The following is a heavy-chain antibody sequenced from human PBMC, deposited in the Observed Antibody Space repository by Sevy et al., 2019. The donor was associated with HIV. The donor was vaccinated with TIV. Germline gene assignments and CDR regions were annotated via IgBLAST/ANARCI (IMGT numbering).Heavy chain of an antibody. V-gene: IGHV3-73*01. D-gene: IGHD3-10*01. CDR2: IRSKANSYAK. CDR1: GFTFSGSA. Sequence: GGSLRLSCAASGFTFSGSAMHWVRQASGKGLEWVGRIRSKANSYAKAYAASVKGRFTISRDDSKNTAYLQMNSLKTEDTAVYYCTRRGCITSYYYYMDVWGKGTTVTVSS. J-gene: IGHJ6*03. CDR3: TRRGCITSYYYYMDV.